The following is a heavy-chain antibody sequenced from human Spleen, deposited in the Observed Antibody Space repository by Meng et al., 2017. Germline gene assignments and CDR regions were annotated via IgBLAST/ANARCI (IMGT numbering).Heavy chain of an antibody. CDR3: ARDGFIWFGELLAPFDY. V-gene: IGHV1-2*02. CDR1: GYTFTSYG. Sequence: GESLKISCKASGYTFTSYGISWVRQAPGQGLEWMGWINPNSGGTNYAQKFQGRVTMTRDTSISTAYMELSRLRSDDTAVYYCARDGFIWFGELLAPFDYWGQGTLVTVSS. CDR2: INPNSGGT. D-gene: IGHD3-10*01. J-gene: IGHJ4*02.